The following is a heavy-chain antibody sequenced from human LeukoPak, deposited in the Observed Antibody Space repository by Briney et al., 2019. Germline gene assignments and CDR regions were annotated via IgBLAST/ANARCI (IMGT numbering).Heavy chain of an antibody. CDR2: IYTSGST. CDR3: ARGFKDTAMVYEAPDY. CDR1: GCSISSGSYY. J-gene: IGHJ4*02. Sequence: SETLSLTCTVSGCSISSGSYYWSWIRQPAGKGLEWIGRIYTSGSTNYNPSLKSRVTISVDTSKNQFSLKLSSVTAADTAVYYCARGFKDTAMVYEAPDYWGQGTLVTVSS. V-gene: IGHV4-61*02. D-gene: IGHD5-18*01.